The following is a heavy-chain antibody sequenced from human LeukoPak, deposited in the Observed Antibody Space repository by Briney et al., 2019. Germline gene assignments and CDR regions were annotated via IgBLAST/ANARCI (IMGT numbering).Heavy chain of an antibody. V-gene: IGHV3-23*01. Sequence: GGSLRLSCAASGFTFSDYTMSWVRQAPGKGLEWVSTITGSGDTTYYADSVKGRFTISRDNSKNTLYLQMNSLRAEDTAVYYCAKARGYCSGGTCYSGFDYWGQGTLVTVSS. CDR2: ITGSGDTT. CDR1: GFTFSDYT. J-gene: IGHJ4*02. D-gene: IGHD2-15*01. CDR3: AKARGYCSGGTCYSGFDY.